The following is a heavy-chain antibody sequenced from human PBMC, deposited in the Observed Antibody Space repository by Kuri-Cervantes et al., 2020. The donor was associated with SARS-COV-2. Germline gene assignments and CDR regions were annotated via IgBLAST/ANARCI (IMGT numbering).Heavy chain of an antibody. V-gene: IGHV4-39*01. CDR1: GGSISSSSYY. J-gene: IGHJ5*02. D-gene: IGHD1-14*01. CDR3: ARRYIPNWFDP. CDR2: IYYSGST. Sequence: GSLRLSCTVSGGSISSSSYYWGWIRQPPGKGLEWIGSIYYSGSTYYNPSLKSRVTISVDTSKNQLSLKLSSVTAADTAVYYCARRYIPNWFDPWGQGTLVTVSS.